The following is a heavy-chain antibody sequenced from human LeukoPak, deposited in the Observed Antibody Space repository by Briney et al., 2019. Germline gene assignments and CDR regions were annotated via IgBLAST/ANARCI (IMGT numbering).Heavy chain of an antibody. V-gene: IGHV3-48*03. CDR2: ISSSGNTI. CDR3: ARGGRLWAHFDY. D-gene: IGHD5-18*01. J-gene: IGHJ4*02. CDR1: GFTFNDYE. Sequence: PGGSLRLSCAASGFTFNDYEMNWVRQAPGKGLEWVSYISSSGNTIYYADSVKGRFTISRDNAKNSLYLQMNSLRGEDTAAYYCARGGRLWAHFDYWGQGTLVTVSS.